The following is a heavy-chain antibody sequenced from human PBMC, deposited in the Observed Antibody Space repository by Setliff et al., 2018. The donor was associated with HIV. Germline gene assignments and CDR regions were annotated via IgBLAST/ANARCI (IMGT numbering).Heavy chain of an antibody. CDR1: GGSIGSGSYY. D-gene: IGHD5-12*01. J-gene: IGHJ4*02. V-gene: IGHV4-61*02. CDR2: IYTSGNI. CDR3: ARRLNSAYFD. Sequence: SETLSLTCTVSGGSIGSGSYYWTWIRQPAGKGLEWIGRIYTSGNINYNPSLKSRVTISVDTSKNQFSLKLSSVTAADTAVYYCARRLNSAYFDWGQGALVTVSS.